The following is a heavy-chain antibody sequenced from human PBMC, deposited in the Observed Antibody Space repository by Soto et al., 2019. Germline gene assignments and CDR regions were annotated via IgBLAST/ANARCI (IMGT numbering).Heavy chain of an antibody. J-gene: IGHJ5*02. V-gene: IGHV5-51*01. Sequence: GESLKISCKASGYRFTSYWIAWVRQMPGKGLEWMGIIFPDDSDTRYSPSFQGQVTISADKSISTAYLQWSNLKASDTAMYYCASTSIAAAGKDYNWFDPWGQGTLVTV. D-gene: IGHD6-13*01. CDR1: GYRFTSYW. CDR2: IFPDDSDT. CDR3: ASTSIAAAGKDYNWFDP.